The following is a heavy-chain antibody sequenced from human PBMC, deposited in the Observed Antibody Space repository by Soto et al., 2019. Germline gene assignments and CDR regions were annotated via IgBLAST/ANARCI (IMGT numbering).Heavy chain of an antibody. CDR2: IYYSGST. D-gene: IGHD5-12*01. CDR1: GGSISSSSYY. J-gene: IGHJ4*02. CDR3: ARLDIVATIFDY. V-gene: IGHV4-39*01. Sequence: SETLSLTCTVSGGSISSSSYYWGWIRQPPGKGLEWIGSIYYSGSTYYNPSLKSRVTISVDTSKNQFSLKLSSVTAADTAVYYCARLDIVATIFDYWGQGTLVTVSS.